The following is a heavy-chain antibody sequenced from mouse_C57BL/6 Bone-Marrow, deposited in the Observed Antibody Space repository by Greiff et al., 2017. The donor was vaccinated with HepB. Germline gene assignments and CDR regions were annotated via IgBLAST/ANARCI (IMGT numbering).Heavy chain of an antibody. J-gene: IGHJ1*03. CDR1: GYTFTDYY. Sequence: VQLQQSGAELVRPGASVKLSCKASGYTFTDYYINWVKQRPGQGLEWIARIYPGSGNTYYNEKFKGKATLTAEKSSSTAYMQLSSLTSEDSAVYFCAREATGYFDVWGTGTTVTVSS. CDR2: IYPGSGNT. D-gene: IGHD3-2*02. V-gene: IGHV1-76*01. CDR3: AREATGYFDV.